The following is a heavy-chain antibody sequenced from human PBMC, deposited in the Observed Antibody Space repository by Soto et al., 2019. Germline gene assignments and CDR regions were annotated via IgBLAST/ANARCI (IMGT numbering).Heavy chain of an antibody. CDR3: AHFLPLEWLLFGGRGYGMDV. CDR2: IYWDDDK. V-gene: IGHV2-5*02. CDR1: GFSLSTSGVG. J-gene: IGHJ6*02. Sequence: QITLKESGPTLVKPTQTLTLTCTFSGFSLSTSGVGVGWIRQPPGKALEWLALIYWDDDKRYSPSLKSRLTITKDTSKNQVVLTMTNMDPVDTATYYCAHFLPLEWLLFGGRGYGMDVWGQGTTVTVSS. D-gene: IGHD3-3*01.